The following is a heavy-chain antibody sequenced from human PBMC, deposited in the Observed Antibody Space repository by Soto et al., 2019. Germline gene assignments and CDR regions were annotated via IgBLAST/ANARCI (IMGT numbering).Heavy chain of an antibody. CDR3: AKTTDGWFSAFEI. D-gene: IGHD6-19*01. CDR1: GFTFSSYA. CDR2: ISGSGGST. Sequence: LRLSCAASGFTFSSYAMSWVRQAPGKGLEWVSAISGSGGSTYYADSVKGRFTISRDNSKNTLYLQMNSLRAEDTAVYYCAKTTDGWFSAFEIWGQGTMVTVSS. V-gene: IGHV3-23*01. J-gene: IGHJ3*02.